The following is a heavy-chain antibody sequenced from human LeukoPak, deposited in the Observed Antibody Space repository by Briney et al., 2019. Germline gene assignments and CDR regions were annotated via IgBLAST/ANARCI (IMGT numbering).Heavy chain of an antibody. CDR1: GGSTSSGGYY. D-gene: IGHD4-17*01. CDR2: IYYSGST. J-gene: IGHJ4*02. CDR3: ARESPLYGDYGKSFFDY. V-gene: IGHV4-31*03. Sequence: SETLSLTCTVSGGSTSSGGYYWSWIRQHPGKGLEWIGYIYYSGSTYYNPSLKSRVTISVDTSKNQFSLKLSSVTAADTAVYYCARESPLYGDYGKSFFDYWGQGTLVTVSS.